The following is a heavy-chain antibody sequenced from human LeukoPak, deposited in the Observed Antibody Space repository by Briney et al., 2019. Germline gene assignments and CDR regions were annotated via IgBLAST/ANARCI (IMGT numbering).Heavy chain of an antibody. D-gene: IGHD1-26*01. CDR3: AKRRGNIVGATTFFDY. CDR2: ISGSGGST. V-gene: IGHV3-23*01. J-gene: IGHJ4*02. Sequence: GGSLRLSCAASGFTFSSYAMSWVRQAPGKGLEWVSAISGSGGSTYYADSVKGRFTISRDNSKNTLYLQMNSLRAEDTAVYYCAKRRGNIVGATTFFDYWGQGTLVTVSS. CDR1: GFTFSSYA.